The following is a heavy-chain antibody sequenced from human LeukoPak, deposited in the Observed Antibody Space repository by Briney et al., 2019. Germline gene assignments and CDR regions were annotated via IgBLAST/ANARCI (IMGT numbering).Heavy chain of an antibody. Sequence: ASVKVSCKASGYTFTSYGISWVRQAPGQGLEWMGWISAYNGNTNYAQKLQGRVTMTTDTSTSTAYMELRSLRSDDTAVYYCARYCGGDCLREEFDYWGQGTLVTVSS. D-gene: IGHD2-21*01. J-gene: IGHJ4*02. CDR2: ISAYNGNT. CDR1: GYTFTSYG. CDR3: ARYCGGDCLREEFDY. V-gene: IGHV1-18*01.